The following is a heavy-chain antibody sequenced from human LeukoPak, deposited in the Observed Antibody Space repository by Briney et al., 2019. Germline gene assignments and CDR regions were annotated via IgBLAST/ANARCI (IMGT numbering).Heavy chain of an antibody. D-gene: IGHD6-19*01. CDR1: GGSFSGYY. CDR3: ARGAVAEGFDY. CDR2: INHSGST. Sequence: SETLSLTCAVYGGSFSGYYWSWIRQPPGKGLEWIGEINHSGSTNYNPSLKSRVTISVDTSKNQFSLKLSSVTAADTAVYYCARGAVAEGFDYWGQGTLVTDSS. V-gene: IGHV4-34*01. J-gene: IGHJ4*02.